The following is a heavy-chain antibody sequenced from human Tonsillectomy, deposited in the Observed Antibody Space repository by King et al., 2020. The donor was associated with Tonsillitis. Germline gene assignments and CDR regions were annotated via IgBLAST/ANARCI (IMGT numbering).Heavy chain of an antibody. CDR3: AKGGSGAYDSSGYALYYFDY. Sequence: VQLVESGGGLVQPGRSLRLSCAASGFTFDDYAMHWVRHAPGKGLEWVSGSSWNSGSIGYADSVKGRFTISRDNAKNSLYLQMNSLRAEDTALYYCAKGGSGAYDSSGYALYYFDYWGQGTLVTVSS. D-gene: IGHD3-22*01. J-gene: IGHJ4*02. CDR1: GFTFDDYA. V-gene: IGHV3-9*01. CDR2: SSWNSGSI.